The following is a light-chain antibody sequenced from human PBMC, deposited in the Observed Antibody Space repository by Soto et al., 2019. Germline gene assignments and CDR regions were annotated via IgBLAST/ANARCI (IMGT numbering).Light chain of an antibody. CDR1: QSVSSD. CDR2: GAS. V-gene: IGKV3-15*01. Sequence: EIVMTQSPAPLSVSQGERATLSCRASQSVSSDLAWYHQKPGQAPRLLIYGASTRATGIPARFSGSWSGTEFTLTINSLQSEDFAVYYCQQYNNWPRTFGQGTKVEIK. CDR3: QQYNNWPRT. J-gene: IGKJ1*01.